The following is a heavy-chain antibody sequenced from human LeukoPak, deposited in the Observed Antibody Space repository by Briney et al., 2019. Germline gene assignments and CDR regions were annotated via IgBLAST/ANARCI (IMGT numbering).Heavy chain of an antibody. Sequence: SETLSLTCTVSGGSISSSSYYWGWIRQPPGKGLEWIGSIYYSGSTYYNPSLKSRVTISVDTSKNQFSLKLSSVTAADTAVYYCATRGGSGSYYNVVFDYWGQGTLVTVSS. CDR2: IYYSGST. J-gene: IGHJ4*02. CDR1: GGSISSSSYY. CDR3: ATRGGSGSYYNVVFDY. D-gene: IGHD3-10*01. V-gene: IGHV4-39*01.